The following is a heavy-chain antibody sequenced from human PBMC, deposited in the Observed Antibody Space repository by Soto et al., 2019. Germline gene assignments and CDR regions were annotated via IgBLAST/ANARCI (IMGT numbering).Heavy chain of an antibody. CDR3: SRVDPSAKSPAY. V-gene: IGHV3-72*01. CDR1: DVNLSVSY. Sequence: GSLDLGLSVSDVNLSVSYLAWVRQAQRRRREWCGRTRNRVNSFSTACAASVQGRFTSSRDDAKNTVYLQMNSLKTEDTAVYYCSRVDPSAKSPAYWGQGTLVPVFS. D-gene: IGHD2-15*01. CDR2: TRNRVNSFST. J-gene: IGHJ4*02.